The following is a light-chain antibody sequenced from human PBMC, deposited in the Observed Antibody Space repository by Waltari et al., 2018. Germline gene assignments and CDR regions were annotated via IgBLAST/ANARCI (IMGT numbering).Light chain of an antibody. CDR2: WAS. CDR3: QQGYPFPYT. Sequence: DIVLTQSPDSLSLSLGERATLYCKSSQSLVFSSNNKHYLGWYQQKPGQPPKFLMTWASHRGPGVPDRFSGSGSGTDFTLTLSRLQAEDVAVYYWQQGYPFPYTFRQGNKLGVK. J-gene: IGKJ2*01. CDR1: QSLVFSSNNKHY. V-gene: IGKV4-1*01.